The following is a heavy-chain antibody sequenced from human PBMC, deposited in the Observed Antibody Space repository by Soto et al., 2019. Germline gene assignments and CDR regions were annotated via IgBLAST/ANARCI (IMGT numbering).Heavy chain of an antibody. CDR2: VYHSGTT. D-gene: IGHD2-15*01. CDR1: GGSINNGDYF. CDR3: AKVVVGAPRHPDFDS. V-gene: IGHV4-39*01. J-gene: IGHJ4*02. Sequence: TSETLSLTCTVSGGSINNGDYFWGWIRQPPGKGLEWIGSVYHSGTTNYNPSLKSRVTISVDTSKNQFSPNLRSVTAADTAVYYCAKVVVGAPRHPDFDSWGQGTLVTVS.